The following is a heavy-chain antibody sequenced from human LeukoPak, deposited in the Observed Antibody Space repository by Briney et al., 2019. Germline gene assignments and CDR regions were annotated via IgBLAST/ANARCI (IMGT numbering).Heavy chain of an antibody. CDR2: IIPIFGTA. V-gene: IGHV1-69*06. D-gene: IGHD5-18*01. Sequence: GASVKVSCKASGYTFTSYYMHWVRQAPGQGLEWMGGIIPIFGTANYAQKFQGRVTITADKSTSTAYMELSSLRSEDTAVYYCARNLVDTAMVTADYYYYMDVWGKGTTVTVSS. CDR1: GYTFTSYY. J-gene: IGHJ6*03. CDR3: ARNLVDTAMVTADYYYYMDV.